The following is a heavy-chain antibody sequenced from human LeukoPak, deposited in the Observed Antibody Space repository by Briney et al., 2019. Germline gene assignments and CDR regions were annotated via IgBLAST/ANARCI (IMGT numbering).Heavy chain of an antibody. CDR1: GGSISSGGYY. J-gene: IGHJ4*02. CDR3: ARVIAVAVVFDY. D-gene: IGHD6-19*01. Sequence: PSETLSLTFTVSGGSISSGGYYWSWIRQPPGKGLEWIGYIYHSGSTYYNPSLKSRVTISVDTSKNQFSLKLSSVTAADTAVYYCARVIAVAVVFDYWGQGTLVTVSS. V-gene: IGHV4-30-2*01. CDR2: IYHSGST.